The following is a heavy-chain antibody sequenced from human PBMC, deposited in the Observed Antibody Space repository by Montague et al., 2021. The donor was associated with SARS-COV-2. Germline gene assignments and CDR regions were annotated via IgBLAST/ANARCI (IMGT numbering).Heavy chain of an antibody. CDR1: GGSIGSYY. CDR2: IHYSGSN. CDR3: ARADRRSPDTTHLYYYEGMDL. J-gene: IGHJ6*02. D-gene: IGHD2-15*01. Sequence: SETLSLTCSVSGGSIGSYYWSWLRQPPGKGLERIGHIHYSGSNTYSPSFKSRVTISIDTPKNQFSLKLSSVTAADTAVYFCARADRRSPDTTHLYYYEGMDLWGQGTMVTVSS. V-gene: IGHV4-59*01.